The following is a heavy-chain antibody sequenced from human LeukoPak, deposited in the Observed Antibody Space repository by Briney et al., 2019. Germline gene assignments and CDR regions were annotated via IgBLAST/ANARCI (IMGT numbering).Heavy chain of an antibody. D-gene: IGHD3-22*01. CDR1: GFTFSNYP. CDR3: ARDAAYYYDSSPGTFDY. J-gene: IGHJ4*02. CDR2: VSYDGSNE. Sequence: GGSLRLSCAASGFTFSNYPMHWVRQAPGKGLEWVAVVSYDGSNEYYADSVKGRFTISRDNSKNTLYVQMNSLGAEDTAVYYCARDAAYYYDSSPGTFDYWGQGTLVTVSS. V-gene: IGHV3-30-3*01.